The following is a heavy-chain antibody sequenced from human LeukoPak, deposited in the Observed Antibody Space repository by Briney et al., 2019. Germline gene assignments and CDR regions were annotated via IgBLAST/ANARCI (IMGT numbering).Heavy chain of an antibody. CDR3: AKDRDRFENLDY. Sequence: PGGSLRLSCAASGFGFSSYGMHWVRQAPGKGLECVAVIYYDGSFKYYADSVRGRFTISRDNSKNTLHLQMNSLRVEDTAVYYCAKDRDRFENLDYWGQGTQVTVSS. J-gene: IGHJ4*02. D-gene: IGHD3-10*01. CDR1: GFGFSSYG. CDR2: IYYDGSFK. V-gene: IGHV3-33*06.